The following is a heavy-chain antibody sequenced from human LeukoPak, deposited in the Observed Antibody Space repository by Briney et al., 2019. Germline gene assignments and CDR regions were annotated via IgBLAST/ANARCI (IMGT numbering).Heavy chain of an antibody. V-gene: IGHV1-2*02. CDR1: GYTFTGYY. J-gene: IGHJ5*02. CDR3: ARSRGSGFNWFDP. CDR2: INPNSGGT. Sequence: ASVKVSCKASGYTFTGYYMHWVRQAPGQGLEWMGWINPNSGGTNYAQNFQGRVTMTRDTSISTAYVELSRLRSDDTAVYYCARSRGSGFNWFDPWGQGTLVTVSS. D-gene: IGHD3-10*01.